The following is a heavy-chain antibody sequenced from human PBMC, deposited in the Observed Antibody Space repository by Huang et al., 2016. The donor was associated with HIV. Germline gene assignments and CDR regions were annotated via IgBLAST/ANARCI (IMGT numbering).Heavy chain of an antibody. D-gene: IGHD3-22*01. V-gene: IGHV1-18*01. CDR2: IMASSGDT. CDR1: GYTFTSYG. Sequence: QIQLMQSGPELKQPGASVKVSCKASGYTFTSYGITGVRQAPGQGPEGMGWIMASSGDTEYAQKCQGRVTLTTDTSTNIAYMELRSLRSDDTAKYYCARDPKYHRIGYYRQRRGIDIWGQGTMVIVSS. J-gene: IGHJ3*02. CDR3: ARDPKYHRIGYYRQRRGIDI.